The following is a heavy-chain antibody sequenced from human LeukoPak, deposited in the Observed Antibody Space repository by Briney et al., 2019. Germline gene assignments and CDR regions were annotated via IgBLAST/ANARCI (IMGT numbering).Heavy chain of an antibody. V-gene: IGHV4-59*08. D-gene: IGHD6-13*01. CDR3: ARHRYSSSWYGE. Sequence: SETLSLTCSVTGGSVSSDFWSWIRQPPGKGLEWIGYISNSGSTNYNPSLKSRVTISVDTSKNQFSLKLSSVTAADTAVYYCARHRYSSSWYGEWGQGTLVTVSS. CDR1: GGSVSSDF. J-gene: IGHJ4*02. CDR2: ISNSGST.